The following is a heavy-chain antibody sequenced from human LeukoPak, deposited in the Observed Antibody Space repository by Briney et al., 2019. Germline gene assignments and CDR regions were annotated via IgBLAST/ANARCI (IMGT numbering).Heavy chain of an antibody. J-gene: IGHJ4*02. CDR2: ISSSSSTI. CDR3: ARDESIAVAGCFDY. Sequence: GGSLRLSCSASGFTFSSYSMNWVRQAPGKGLEWVSYISSSSSTIYYADSVKGRFTISRDNAKNSLYLQMNGLRAEDTAVYYCARDESIAVAGCFDYWGQGTLVTVSS. CDR1: GFTFSSYS. D-gene: IGHD6-19*01. V-gene: IGHV3-48*04.